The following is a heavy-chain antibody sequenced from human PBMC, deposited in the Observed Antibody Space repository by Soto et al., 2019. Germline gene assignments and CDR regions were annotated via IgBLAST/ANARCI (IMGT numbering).Heavy chain of an antibody. Sequence: EVQLVESGGGLVQPGGSLRLSCAASGFTFSSFGMNWVRQAPGKGLEWVSDISSSSNTIYYADSVKGRFTTSRDNASDSVYLRMIRLIAAATCGYYCARELPLRGGGAFAICGQGTLVSVSA. J-gene: IGHJ3*02. CDR1: GFTFSSFG. V-gene: IGHV3-48*01. CDR2: ISSSSNTI. D-gene: IGHD2-15*01. CDR3: ARELPLRGGGAFAI.